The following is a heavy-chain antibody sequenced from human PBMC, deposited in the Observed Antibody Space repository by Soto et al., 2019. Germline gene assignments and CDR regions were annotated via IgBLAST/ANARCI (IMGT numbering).Heavy chain of an antibody. Sequence: AAVKVSCQASLYTLPRYGISWGLQAPGQGLGWMGWIRAYNGYTNYAQKIQDRVPITADTSTSTAYMELRSLISDDTAVYYCARASDGYRSGWYVGYFDYWGQGTLVTVSS. CDR3: ARASDGYRSGWYVGYFDY. CDR2: IRAYNGYT. CDR1: LYTLPRYG. V-gene: IGHV1-18*04. D-gene: IGHD6-19*01. J-gene: IGHJ4*02.